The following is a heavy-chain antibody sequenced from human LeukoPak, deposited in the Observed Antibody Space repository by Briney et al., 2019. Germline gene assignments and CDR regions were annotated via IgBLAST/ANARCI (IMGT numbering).Heavy chain of an antibody. Sequence: PSETLSLTCAVYGGSFSGYYWSWIRQPPGKGLEWIGEINHSGSTNYNPSLKSRVTISVDTSKNQFSLKLSSVTAADTAVYYCARSRLGYYSPLFDYWGQGTLVTVSS. J-gene: IGHJ4*02. D-gene: IGHD3-22*01. V-gene: IGHV4-34*01. CDR3: ARSRLGYYSPLFDY. CDR2: INHSGST. CDR1: GGSFSGYY.